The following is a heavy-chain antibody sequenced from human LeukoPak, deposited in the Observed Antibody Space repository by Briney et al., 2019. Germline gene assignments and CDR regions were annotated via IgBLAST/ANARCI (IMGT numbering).Heavy chain of an antibody. CDR1: GFTFSTYG. Sequence: GRALRLSCVASGFTFSTYGMHWVRQAPGKGLEYVAGVSYDGINKYYADSVKGRFTISRDISKNTLNLQMNSLRAEDTAVYYCARGIGHYDFYCDPWGQGTLVTVSS. CDR2: VSYDGINK. D-gene: IGHD3-3*01. CDR3: ARGIGHYDFYCDP. V-gene: IGHV3-33*08. J-gene: IGHJ5*02.